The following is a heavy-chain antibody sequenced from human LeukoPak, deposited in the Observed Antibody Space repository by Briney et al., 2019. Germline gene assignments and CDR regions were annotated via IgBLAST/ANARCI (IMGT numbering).Heavy chain of an antibody. J-gene: IGHJ4*02. V-gene: IGHV4-4*07. Sequence: SETLSLTCTVSGDSISGNYWSWFRQPAGKGLEWIGRIYAKGTTNYNPSLKSRVTLSVDTSKNQFSLRLSSVTDADTAVYYCARGSASGIYPIDHWGQGTLVTVSS. CDR3: ARGSASGIYPIDH. CDR1: GDSISGNY. CDR2: IYAKGTT. D-gene: IGHD6-19*01.